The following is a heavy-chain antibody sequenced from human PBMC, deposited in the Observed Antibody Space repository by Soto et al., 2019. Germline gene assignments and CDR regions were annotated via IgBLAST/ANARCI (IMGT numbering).Heavy chain of an antibody. CDR1: GFTFSNAW. CDR3: TTTPAEMSGWYGCDY. V-gene: IGHV3-15*01. D-gene: IGHD6-19*01. CDR2: IKSKTDGGTA. Sequence: GGSLRLSCAASGFTFSNAWMSWVRQAPGKGLEWVGRIKSKTDGGTADYAAPVKGRFTIARDDSKNTLYLQRNSLKTEDTAVYYCTTTPAEMSGWYGCDYWGQGTLVTFSS. J-gene: IGHJ4*02.